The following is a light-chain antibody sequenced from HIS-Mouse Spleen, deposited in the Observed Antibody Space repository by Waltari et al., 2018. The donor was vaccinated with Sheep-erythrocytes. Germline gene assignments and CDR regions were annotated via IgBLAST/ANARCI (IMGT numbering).Light chain of an antibody. Sequence: EIVLTQSEGTLSLSPGERATLSCRASQSVSSSYLAWYQQKHGQVPRSLIYVASSRATGITDRCSGSGSRTDVTLTSSRLEPEAFAVYYCQQYGSSPLTFGGWTKVEIK. V-gene: IGKV3-20*01. CDR1: QSVSSSY. CDR2: VAS. J-gene: IGKJ4*01. CDR3: QQYGSSPLT.